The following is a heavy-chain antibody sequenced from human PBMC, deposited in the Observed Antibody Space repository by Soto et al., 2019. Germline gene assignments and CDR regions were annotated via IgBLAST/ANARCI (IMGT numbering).Heavy chain of an antibody. Sequence: SETLSLTCTVSGGSISSSSYSWAWIRQPPGKGLEWIGSIYYSGSTYYNPSLKSRVTISVDTSKNQFSLKLSSVTAADTAVYYCARTPVPAAMYYFDYWGQGTLVTVSS. CDR3: ARTPVPAAMYYFDY. D-gene: IGHD2-2*01. CDR2: IYYSGST. J-gene: IGHJ4*02. V-gene: IGHV4-39*01. CDR1: GGSISSSSYS.